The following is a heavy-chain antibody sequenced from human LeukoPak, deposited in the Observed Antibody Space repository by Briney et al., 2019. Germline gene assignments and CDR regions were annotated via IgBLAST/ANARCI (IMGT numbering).Heavy chain of an antibody. D-gene: IGHD3-22*01. J-gene: IGHJ4*02. CDR3: ARGRDTSGYYSLFDY. CDR2: TYFRSKWYN. Sequence: SQTLSLTCAISGDSVSSKSAAWNWIRQSPSRGLEWLGRTYFRSKWYNDSAVSMKSRITINPDTSKNQFSLQLNSATPDDTAVYYCARGRDTSGYYSLFDYWGQGTLVTVSS. V-gene: IGHV6-1*01. CDR1: GDSVSSKSAA.